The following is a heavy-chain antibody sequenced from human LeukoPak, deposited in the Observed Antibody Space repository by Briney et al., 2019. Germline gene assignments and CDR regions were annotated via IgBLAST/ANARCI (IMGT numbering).Heavy chain of an antibody. V-gene: IGHV1-69*05. CDR3: ARVGYCSGGSCYGLYDY. J-gene: IGHJ4*02. CDR1: GYTFSSYA. CDR2: IIPIFGTA. D-gene: IGHD2-15*01. Sequence: ASVKVSCKASGYTFSSYAISWVRQAPGQGLEWMGGIIPIFGTANYAQKFQGRVTITTDESTSTAYMELSSLRSEDTAVYYCARVGYCSGGSCYGLYDYWGQGTLVTVSS.